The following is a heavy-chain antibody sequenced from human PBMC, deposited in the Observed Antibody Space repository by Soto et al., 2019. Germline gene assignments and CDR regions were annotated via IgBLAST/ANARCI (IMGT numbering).Heavy chain of an antibody. J-gene: IGHJ3*01. CDR2: IDPSDSYT. CDR3: ASWSSGYGALDAFDF. CDR1: GYSFTSYW. D-gene: IGHD3-22*01. V-gene: IGHV5-10-1*01. Sequence: PGESLKISCKGSGYSFTSYWISWVRQMPGKGPEWLGRIDPSDSYTNYSPSFQGHVTISAHKSISTAYLQWSSLKASDTAMYYCASWSSGYGALDAFDFWGQGKMVTVSS.